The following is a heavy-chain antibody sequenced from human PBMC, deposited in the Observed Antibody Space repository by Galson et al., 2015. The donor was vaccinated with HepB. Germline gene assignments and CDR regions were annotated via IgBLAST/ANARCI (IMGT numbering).Heavy chain of an antibody. CDR2: IDPSDSYT. Sequence: QSGAEVTRPGESLRISCKGSGYSFTSYWISWVRQMPGKGLEWMGRIDPSDSYTNYSPSFQGHVTISADKSISTAYLQWSSLKASDTAMYYCARSGGGYYDSSGYKHAFDIWGQGTMVTVSS. J-gene: IGHJ3*02. CDR1: GYSFTSYW. D-gene: IGHD3-22*01. CDR3: ARSGGGYYDSSGYKHAFDI. V-gene: IGHV5-10-1*01.